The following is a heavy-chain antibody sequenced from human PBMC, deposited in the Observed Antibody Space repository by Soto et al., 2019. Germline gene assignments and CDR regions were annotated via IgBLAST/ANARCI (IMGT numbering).Heavy chain of an antibody. V-gene: IGHV3-30*18. J-gene: IGHJ4*02. CDR1: GFTFSSYG. Sequence: QVQLVESGGGVVQPGRSLRLSCAASGFTFSSYGMHWVRQARGKGLEWVAVISYDGSNKYYADSVKGRFTISRDNSKNTLYLQMNSLRAEDTAVYYCAKDRGGHLDYWGQGTLVTVSS. CDR2: ISYDGSNK. CDR3: AKDRGGHLDY. D-gene: IGHD2-15*01.